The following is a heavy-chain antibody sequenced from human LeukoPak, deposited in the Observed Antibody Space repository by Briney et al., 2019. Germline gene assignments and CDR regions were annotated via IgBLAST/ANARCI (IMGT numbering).Heavy chain of an antibody. CDR3: ARMGGGGCYFDY. CDR2: ISSSGTYT. CDR1: GFTFSDYY. Sequence: WGSLPLSCAASGFTFSDYYMSWIRQAPGKGLEWLSYISSSGTYTNYADSVKGPFTISRDNAQNSLYLQMNSLRAEDTAVYYCARMGGGGCYFDYWGQGTLFTVSP. V-gene: IGHV3-11*06. D-gene: IGHD1-26*01. J-gene: IGHJ4*02.